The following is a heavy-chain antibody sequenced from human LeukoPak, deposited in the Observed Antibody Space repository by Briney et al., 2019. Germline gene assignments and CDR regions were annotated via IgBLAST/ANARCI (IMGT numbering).Heavy chain of an antibody. V-gene: IGHV4-30-4*01. CDR1: GGSISGGDYY. Sequence: SQTLSLTCTVSGGSISGGDYYWSSIRQPPGKGLGWIGYIYYSGSTYYNPSLKSRVTISVDTSKNQFSLKLSSVTAADTAVYYCARARAVADFDYWGQGTLVTVSS. J-gene: IGHJ4*02. CDR3: ARARAVADFDY. D-gene: IGHD6-19*01. CDR2: IYYSGST.